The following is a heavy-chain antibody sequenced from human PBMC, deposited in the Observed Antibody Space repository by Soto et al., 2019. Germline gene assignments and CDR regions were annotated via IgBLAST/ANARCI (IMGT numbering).Heavy chain of an antibody. D-gene: IGHD3-3*01. CDR1: GGSISSGDYS. CDR2: IYNSGIT. Sequence: SETLSLTCTVSGGSISSGDYSWSWVRQSPGKGLEWIGHIYNSGITYYNPSLKSRVVISIDTSRNQFSLRLNSLTAADRAVYFCARGVTVFGLVSRFWFDPWGQGTVVT. CDR3: ARGVTVFGLVSRFWFDP. J-gene: IGHJ5*02. V-gene: IGHV4-30-4*01.